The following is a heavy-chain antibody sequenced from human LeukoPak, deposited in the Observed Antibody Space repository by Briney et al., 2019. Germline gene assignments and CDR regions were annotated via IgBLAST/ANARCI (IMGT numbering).Heavy chain of an antibody. D-gene: IGHD6-13*01. J-gene: IGHJ4*02. CDR2: IKNDGAVK. CDR3: AKDSYSKGDF. V-gene: IGHV3-7*01. CDR1: GFTFSNAW. Sequence: GSLRLSCAASGFTFSNAWMTWVRQAPGKGLEWVANIKNDGAVKNYVDSVKGRFTISRDNAKNSLYLQMNSLRAEDTAVYYCAKDSYSKGDFWGQGVLVTVSS.